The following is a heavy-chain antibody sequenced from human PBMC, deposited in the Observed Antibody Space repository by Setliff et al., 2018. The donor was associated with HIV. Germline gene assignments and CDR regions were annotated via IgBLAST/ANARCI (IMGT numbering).Heavy chain of an antibody. CDR2: IYYSGST. CDR1: GGSISSGGYY. J-gene: IGHJ5*02. D-gene: IGHD3-10*01. CDR3: ARGLPTHYYGPDNWFDP. V-gene: IGHV4-31*03. Sequence: SETLSLTCTVFGGSISSGGYYWSWIRQHPGKGLEWIGYIYYSGSTYYNPSLKSRLTISLDTSKNQFSLKMRSVTATDMAFYYCARGLPTHYYGPDNWFDPWSQGTLVTVSS.